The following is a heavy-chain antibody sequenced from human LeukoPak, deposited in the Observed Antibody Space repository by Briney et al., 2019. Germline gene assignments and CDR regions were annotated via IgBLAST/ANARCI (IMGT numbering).Heavy chain of an antibody. Sequence: SVKVSCKASGGTFSSYAISWVRQAPGQGLEWMGRIIPIFGAANYAQKFKGRVKINTDDSTSTAYMELSSLRSEDTAVYYCAGISSGRDYYFDYWGQGTLVTVSS. CDR3: AGISSGRDYYFDY. CDR2: IIPIFGAA. CDR1: GGTFSSYA. D-gene: IGHD6-19*01. J-gene: IGHJ4*02. V-gene: IGHV1-69*05.